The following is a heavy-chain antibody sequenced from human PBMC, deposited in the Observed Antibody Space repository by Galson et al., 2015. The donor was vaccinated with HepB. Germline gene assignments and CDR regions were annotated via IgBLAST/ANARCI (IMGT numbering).Heavy chain of an antibody. Sequence: SVKVSCKASGYTFTSYGISWVRQAPGQGLEWMGWISAYNGNTNYAQKLQGRVTMTTDTSTSTAYMELRSLRSDDTAVYYCARLISGYDRGPPAWQWLGPSYDYWGQGTLVTVSS. CDR3: ARLISGYDRGPPAWQWLGPSYDY. V-gene: IGHV1-18*04. D-gene: IGHD5-12*01. CDR1: GYTFTSYG. CDR2: ISAYNGNT. J-gene: IGHJ4*02.